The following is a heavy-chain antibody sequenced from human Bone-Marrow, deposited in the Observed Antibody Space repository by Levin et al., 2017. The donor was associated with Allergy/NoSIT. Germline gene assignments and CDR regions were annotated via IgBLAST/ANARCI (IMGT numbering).Heavy chain of an antibody. V-gene: IGHV1-2*02. J-gene: IGHJ4*02. D-gene: IGHD4-17*01. Sequence: ASVKVSCKASGYSFTDNLIHWVRQAPGQGLEWMGWVKPDNGGTYYAQKFHGRVSMTRDTSIDTAYMELSSLKSDDSAVFYCARSPAGTDWYGDYRFWGQGTLVTVSS. CDR2: VKPDNGGT. CDR3: ARSPAGTDWYGDYRF. CDR1: GYSFTDNL.